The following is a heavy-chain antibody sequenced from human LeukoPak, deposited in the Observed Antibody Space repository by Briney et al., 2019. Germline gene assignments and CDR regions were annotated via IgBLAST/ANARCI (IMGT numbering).Heavy chain of an antibody. CDR2: VSGGGGTT. CDR1: GFTFSSYG. J-gene: IGHJ4*02. Sequence: GGSLRLSCAASGFTFSSYGMSWVRQAPGKGLEWVSTVSGGGGTTYYADSVKGRFTISRDNSKNTLFLQMNSLRAEDTAIYYCAKDMGYCSSATCYGLDYWGQGTLVTVSS. CDR3: AKDMGYCSSATCYGLDY. V-gene: IGHV3-23*01. D-gene: IGHD2-2*01.